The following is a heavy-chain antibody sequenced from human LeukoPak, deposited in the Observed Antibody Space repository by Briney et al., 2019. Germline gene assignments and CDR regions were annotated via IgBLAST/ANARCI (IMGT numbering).Heavy chain of an antibody. CDR1: GYSFTSYW. J-gene: IGHJ4*02. CDR3: VRRQYFDSSGYGIDY. V-gene: IGHV5-51*01. CDR2: IYPGDSDT. D-gene: IGHD3-22*01. Sequence: GESLKISCKGFGYSFTSYWIGWVRQMPGKGLEWMGIIYPGDSDTKYGPSFQGQVTISADESISAAYLQWTTLKASDTAMYYCVRRQYFDSSGYGIDYWGQGTLVTVSS.